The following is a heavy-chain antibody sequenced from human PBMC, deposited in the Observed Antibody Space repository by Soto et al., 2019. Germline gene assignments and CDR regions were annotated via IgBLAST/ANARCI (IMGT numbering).Heavy chain of an antibody. CDR2: ISFDGRKT. CDR3: AGGPERSDL. J-gene: IGHJ5*02. CDR1: GFIFKNYV. Sequence: GSLRLSCAASGFIFKNYVMYWVRQAPGKGLEWVAVISFDGRKTYYADSVMGRFTISRDNSKNTLYLQMDSPRAEDTAVYYCAGGPERSDLWGQGTLVTVSS. V-gene: IGHV3-30*04.